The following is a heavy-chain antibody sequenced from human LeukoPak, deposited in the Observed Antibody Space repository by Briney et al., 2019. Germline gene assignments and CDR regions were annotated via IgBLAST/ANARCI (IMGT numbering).Heavy chain of an antibody. V-gene: IGHV3-30*01. CDR3: ASEDVDTGDF. D-gene: IGHD5-18*01. CDR2: ISHDGTNK. J-gene: IGHJ4*02. CDR1: GFTFTNAG. Sequence: PGGSLRLSCAASGFTFTNAGIHWVRLAAGKGLEWVSFISHDGTNKYYSDSVDGRFTVSRLNSQNTVHLQMTDLRPDETATYYCASEDVDTGDFWGQGTLVTVSS.